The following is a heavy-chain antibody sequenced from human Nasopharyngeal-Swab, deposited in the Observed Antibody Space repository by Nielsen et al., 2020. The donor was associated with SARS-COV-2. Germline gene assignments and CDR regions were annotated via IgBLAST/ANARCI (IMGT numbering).Heavy chain of an antibody. J-gene: IGHJ4*02. CDR2: ISSSSGYI. CDR3: AREVNGYYDY. CDR1: GFTFSSYS. Sequence: ESLKISCAASGFTFSSYSMNWVRQAPGKGLEWVSSISSSSGYIYYADSMKGRFTISRDNAKNSLYLQMNSLRAEDTAVYYCAREVNGYYDYWGQGTLVTVSS. D-gene: IGHD3-9*01. V-gene: IGHV3-21*01.